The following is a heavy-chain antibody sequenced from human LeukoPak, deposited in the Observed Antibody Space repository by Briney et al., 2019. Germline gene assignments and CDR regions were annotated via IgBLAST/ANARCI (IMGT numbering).Heavy chain of an antibody. Sequence: GGSLRLSCAASGFTFSSYSMNWVRQAPGKGLEWVSSISSSSSYIYYADSVKGRFTISRDNAKNSLYLQMNSLRAEDTAVYHCARGSGYSYGYEFDYWGQGTLVTVSS. CDR1: GFTFSSYS. CDR2: ISSSSSYI. J-gene: IGHJ4*02. CDR3: ARGSGYSYGYEFDY. D-gene: IGHD5-18*01. V-gene: IGHV3-21*01.